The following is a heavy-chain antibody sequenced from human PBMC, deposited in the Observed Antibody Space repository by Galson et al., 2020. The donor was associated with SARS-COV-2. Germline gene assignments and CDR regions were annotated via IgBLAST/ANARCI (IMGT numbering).Heavy chain of an antibody. D-gene: IGHD6-19*01. CDR3: ARDKGSGWYRGWFDP. V-gene: IGHV3-74*01. CDR1: GFTFSSYW. Sequence: GGSLRLSCAASGFTFSSYWMHWVRQAPGKGLVWVSRINRDGSSTSYADSVKGRFTISRDNAKNTLYLQMNSLRAEDTAVYYCARDKGSGWYRGWFDPWGQGTLVTVSS. CDR2: INRDGSST. J-gene: IGHJ5*02.